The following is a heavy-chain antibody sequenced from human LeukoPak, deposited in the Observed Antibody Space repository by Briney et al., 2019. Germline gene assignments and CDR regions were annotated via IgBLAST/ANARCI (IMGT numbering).Heavy chain of an antibody. V-gene: IGHV1-24*01. J-gene: IGHJ4*02. CDR1: GYTLTELS. Sequence: ASVKVSCKVSGYTLTELSMHWVRQAPGKGLEWMGGFDPEDGETIYAQKFQGRVTMTEDTSTDTAYMEPSSLRSEDTAVYYCATPGGDGYNYDYWGQGTLVTVSS. CDR2: FDPEDGET. D-gene: IGHD5-24*01. CDR3: ATPGGDGYNYDY.